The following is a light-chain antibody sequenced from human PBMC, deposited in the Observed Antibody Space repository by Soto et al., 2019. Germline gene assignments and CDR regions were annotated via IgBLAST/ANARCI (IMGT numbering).Light chain of an antibody. CDR1: SSDVGAYNY. V-gene: IGLV2-11*01. Sequence: QSVLTQPRSVSGSPGQSVTISCTGSSSDVGAYNYVSWYQHHPGKAPKVIIFDVSERPSGVPDRFSGSKSGNTASLTISGLQAEDEGDYYCCSYAGTYSWVFGGGTKLTVL. J-gene: IGLJ3*02. CDR2: DVS. CDR3: CSYAGTYSWV.